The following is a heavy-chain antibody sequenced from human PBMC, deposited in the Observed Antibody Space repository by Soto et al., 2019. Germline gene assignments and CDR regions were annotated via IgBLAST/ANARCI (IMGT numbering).Heavy chain of an antibody. CDR2: IYSGGST. D-gene: IGHD6-6*01. J-gene: IGHJ6*02. V-gene: IGHV3-53*02. CDR3: AREVRSSSPYYGMDV. Sequence: EVQLVETGGGLIQPGGSLRLSCAASGFTVSSNNMSWVRQAPGKGLEWVSVIYSGGSTYYADSVKGRFTISRDNSKNTLYLQMNSLRAEDTAVYYCAREVRSSSPYYGMDVWGQGTTVTVSS. CDR1: GFTVSSNN.